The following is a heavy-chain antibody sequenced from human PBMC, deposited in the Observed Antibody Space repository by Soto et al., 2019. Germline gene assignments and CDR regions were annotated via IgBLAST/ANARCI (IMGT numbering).Heavy chain of an antibody. CDR1: GFTFSSYG. J-gene: IGHJ4*02. V-gene: IGHV3-30*18. D-gene: IGHD1-26*01. Sequence: PGGSLRLSCAASGFTFSSYGMHWVRQASGKGLEWVAVISYDGSNKYYADSVKGRFTISRDNSKNTLYLQMNSLRAEDTAVYYCAKGVDSGSIFDYWGQGTLVTVSS. CDR3: AKGVDSGSIFDY. CDR2: ISYDGSNK.